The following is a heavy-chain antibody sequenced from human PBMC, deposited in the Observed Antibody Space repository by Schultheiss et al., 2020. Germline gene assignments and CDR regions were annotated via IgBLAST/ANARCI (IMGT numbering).Heavy chain of an antibody. CDR1: GGSISSSSYY. CDR3: ARLSPRGYSYGY. J-gene: IGHJ4*02. V-gene: IGHV4-39*01. D-gene: IGHD5-18*01. Sequence: SLTLSLTCTVSGGSISSSSYYWGWIRQPPGKGLEWIGSIYYSGSTYYNPSLKSRVTISVDTSKNQFSLKLSSVTAADTAVYYCARLSPRGYSYGYWGQGTLVTVSS. CDR2: IYYSGST.